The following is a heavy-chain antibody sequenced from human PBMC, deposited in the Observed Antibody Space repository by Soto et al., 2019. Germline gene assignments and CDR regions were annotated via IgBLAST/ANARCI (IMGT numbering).Heavy chain of an antibody. CDR1: GYTFTSYG. Sequence: ASVKVSCKASGYTFTSYGISWVRQAPGQGLEWMGWISAYNGNTNYAQKLQGRVTMTTDTSTSTAYMELRSLRSDDTAVYYCARDRRYYGSGSLVLHWFDPWGQGTLVTVSS. J-gene: IGHJ5*02. CDR2: ISAYNGNT. V-gene: IGHV1-18*01. CDR3: ARDRRYYGSGSLVLHWFDP. D-gene: IGHD3-10*01.